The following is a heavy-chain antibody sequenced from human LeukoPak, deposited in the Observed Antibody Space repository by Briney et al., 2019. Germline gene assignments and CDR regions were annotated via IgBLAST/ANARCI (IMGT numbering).Heavy chain of an antibody. CDR2: INSNDDMT. Sequence: RASVKVSCKTSGSTSINYYIYWVRQAPGQGLEWMGIINSNDDMTTYAQQFQGRVTMTRDTSTRTVYVELSNLRSDDTAVYYCARGLRGVPAALDYWGQGTLVTVSS. J-gene: IGHJ4*02. V-gene: IGHV1-46*01. CDR3: ARGLRGVPAALDY. D-gene: IGHD2-2*01. CDR1: GSTSINYY.